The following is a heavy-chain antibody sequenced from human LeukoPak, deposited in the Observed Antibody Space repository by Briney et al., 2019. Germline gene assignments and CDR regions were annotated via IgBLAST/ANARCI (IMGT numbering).Heavy chain of an antibody. V-gene: IGHV3-13*04. J-gene: IGHJ3*02. CDR2: IGTAGDI. Sequence: PGGSLGLSCAASGFTFGSYDMHRVRQTTGKGLEWVSGIGTAGDIYYPGSVKGRFTISRENAKNFLYLQIDSLRAGDTAVYYCARGGLNAFDIWGQGTMVTVSS. CDR3: ARGGLNAFDI. CDR1: GFTFGSYD.